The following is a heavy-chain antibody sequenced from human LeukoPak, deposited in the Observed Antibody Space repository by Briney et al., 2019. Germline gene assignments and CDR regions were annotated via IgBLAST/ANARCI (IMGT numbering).Heavy chain of an antibody. CDR3: AREGPGVQKWLVSGNWFDP. V-gene: IGHV4-39*07. J-gene: IGHJ5*02. D-gene: IGHD6-19*01. CDR1: GGSISSSSYY. Sequence: ASETLSLTCTVSGGSISSSSYYWGWIRQPPGKGLEWIGSIYYSGSTYYNPSLKSRVTISVDTSKNQFSLKLSSVTAADTAVYYCAREGPGVQKWLVSGNWFDPWGQGTLVTVSS. CDR2: IYYSGST.